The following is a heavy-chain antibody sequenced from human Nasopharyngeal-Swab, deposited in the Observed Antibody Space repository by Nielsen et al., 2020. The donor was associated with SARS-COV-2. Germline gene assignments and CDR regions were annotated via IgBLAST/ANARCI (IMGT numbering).Heavy chain of an antibody. Sequence: ESLKISCTVSGGSISSYYWSRIRQPPGKGLEWIGYIYYSGSTNYNPSLKSRVTISVDTSKNQFSLKLSSVTAADTAVYYCARLAGRTAFDIWGQGTMVTVSS. CDR3: ARLAGRTAFDI. D-gene: IGHD6-13*01. V-gene: IGHV4-59*01. CDR1: GGSISSYY. CDR2: IYYSGST. J-gene: IGHJ3*02.